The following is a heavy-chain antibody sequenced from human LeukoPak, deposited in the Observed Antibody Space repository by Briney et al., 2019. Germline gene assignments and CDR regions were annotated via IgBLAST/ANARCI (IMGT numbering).Heavy chain of an antibody. CDR1: GLSFSSYN. V-gene: IGHV3-21*01. D-gene: IGHD1-26*01. CDR2: ITTSSTYT. Sequence: GGSLRLSCEASGLSFSSYNMDWGRQTPGKGLEWISSITTSSTYTFYADSAKGRVTISIDNARTTLYLQMNSLTAEDTAVYYCVRDPYSGAYGNTYYYYMDVWGKGTTVTISS. J-gene: IGHJ6*03. CDR3: VRDPYSGAYGNTYYYYMDV.